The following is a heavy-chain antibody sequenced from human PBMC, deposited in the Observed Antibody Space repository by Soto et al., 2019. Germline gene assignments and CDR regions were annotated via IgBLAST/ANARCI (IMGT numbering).Heavy chain of an antibody. CDR3: ARVYYDFWSGYYTDYYYYGMDV. CDR1: GYSFTSYW. Sequence: GESLKISCKGSGYSFTSYWISWVRQMPGKGGEWMGRIDPSDSYTNYSPSFQGHVTISADKSISTAYLQWSSLKASDTAMHYCARVYYDFWSGYYTDYYYYGMDVWGQGTTVTVSS. J-gene: IGHJ6*02. CDR2: IDPSDSYT. V-gene: IGHV5-10-1*01. D-gene: IGHD3-3*01.